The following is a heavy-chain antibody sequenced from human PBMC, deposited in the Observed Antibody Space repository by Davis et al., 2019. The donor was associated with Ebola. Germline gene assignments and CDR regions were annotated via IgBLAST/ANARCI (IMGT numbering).Heavy chain of an antibody. D-gene: IGHD2-15*01. J-gene: IGHJ5*02. CDR1: GYTFTGYY. CDR3: ARADYCSGGSCYFVGLDWFDP. V-gene: IGHV1-2*02. CDR2: INPNSGGT. Sequence: ASVKVSCKASGYTFTGYYMHWVRQAPGQGLEWMGWINPNSGGTNYAQRFQGRVTMTRDTSISTAYMELSRLTSDDTAVYYSARADYCSGGSCYFVGLDWFDPWGQGTLVTVSS.